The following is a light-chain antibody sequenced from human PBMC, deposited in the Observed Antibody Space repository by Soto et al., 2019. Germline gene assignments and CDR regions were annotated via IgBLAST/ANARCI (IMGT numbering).Light chain of an antibody. CDR1: QSVGSK. Sequence: EIVMTQSPATLSVSPGERATLSCRASQSVGSKLAWYQQKPGQAPRLLIYGASARATGVPSRFSGSGSGTEFTLTISSLQSEDFAVYYCKQYNNWPPITFGQGTKVEI. J-gene: IGKJ1*01. CDR2: GAS. CDR3: KQYNNWPPIT. V-gene: IGKV3-15*01.